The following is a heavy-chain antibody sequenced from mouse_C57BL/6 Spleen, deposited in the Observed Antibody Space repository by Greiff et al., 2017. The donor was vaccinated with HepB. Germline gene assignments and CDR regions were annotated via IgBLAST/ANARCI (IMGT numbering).Heavy chain of an antibody. D-gene: IGHD1-1*01. CDR1: GYSFTSYY. Sequence: QVQLQQSGPELVKPGASVKISCKASGYSFTSYYIHWVKQRPGQGLEWIGWIYPGSGNTKYNEKFKGKATLTADTSSSTAYMQLSSLTSEDSAVYYCAREDYYGSSYGYFDYWGQGTTLTVSS. CDR3: AREDYYGSSYGYFDY. CDR2: IYPGSGNT. V-gene: IGHV1-66*01. J-gene: IGHJ2*01.